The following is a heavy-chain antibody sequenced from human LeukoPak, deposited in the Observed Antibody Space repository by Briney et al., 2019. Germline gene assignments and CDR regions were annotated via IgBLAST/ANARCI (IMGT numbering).Heavy chain of an antibody. CDR1: GYTFTGYF. CDR3: AGGVTRGYYDSTVP. V-gene: IGHV1-2*02. D-gene: IGHD3-22*01. J-gene: IGHJ5*02. Sequence: GASVKVSCKASGYTFTGYFMHWVRQAPGQGLEWMGWINPKSGATNYAQKFQGRVTMTRDTSISTAYMELSSLRSDDTAVFYCAGGVTRGYYDSTVPWGQGTLVTVSS. CDR2: INPKSGAT.